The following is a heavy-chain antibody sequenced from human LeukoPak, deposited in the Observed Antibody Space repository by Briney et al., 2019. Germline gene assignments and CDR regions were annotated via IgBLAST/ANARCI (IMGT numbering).Heavy chain of an antibody. D-gene: IGHD2-2*01. CDR2: INPNSGGT. CDR1: AYTFTDYY. CDR3: TRGCSTYCSSTSCYCWFDP. Sequence: GASVRVSCKASAYTFTDYYLHWVRQAPGQGLEWMGWINPNSGGTNYAQKFQGRVTMTRDTSISTAYMELSSLRSDDTAVYYCTRGCSTYCSSTSCYCWFDPWGQGTLVTVSS. J-gene: IGHJ5*02. V-gene: IGHV1-2*02.